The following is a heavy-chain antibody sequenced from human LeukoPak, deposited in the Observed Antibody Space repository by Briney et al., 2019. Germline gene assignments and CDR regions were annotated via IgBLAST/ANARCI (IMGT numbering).Heavy chain of an antibody. CDR1: GGSISSYY. J-gene: IGHJ6*02. CDR3: ARSRGSSFLRWYYYYGMDV. D-gene: IGHD4-23*01. V-gene: IGHV4-59*01. Sequence: SETLSLTCTVSGGSISSYYWSWIRQPPGKGLEWIGYIYYSGSTNYNPSLKSRVTISVDKSKNQFSLKLSSVTAADTAVYYCARSRGSSFLRWYYYYGMDVWGQGTTVTVSS. CDR2: IYYSGST.